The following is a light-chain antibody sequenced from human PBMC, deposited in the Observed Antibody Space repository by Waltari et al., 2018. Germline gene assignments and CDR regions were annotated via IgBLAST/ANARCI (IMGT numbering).Light chain of an antibody. CDR3: QQYNTWPPIT. CDR1: QGLSDN. V-gene: IGKV3-15*01. CDR2: GAS. J-gene: IGKJ5*01. Sequence: EIVMTQSPATLSVSPGERATLSCRASQGLSDNLAWYQQKPGQAPRLLIYGASTRATGIPARFSGSGSGTDFTLTISSLQSEDFAIYYCQQYNTWPPITFGQGTRVEIK.